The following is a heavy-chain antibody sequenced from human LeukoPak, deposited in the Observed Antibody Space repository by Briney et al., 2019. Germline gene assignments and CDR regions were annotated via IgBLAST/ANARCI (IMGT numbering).Heavy chain of an antibody. CDR1: GFTYSNYW. J-gene: IGHJ5*02. V-gene: IGHV3-74*01. Sequence: QPGGSLRLSCVGSGFTYSNYWMHWVRQAPGKGPVWVSRINPDGTTTDYADSVKGRFTISRDNAKNLLYLQMNGLRADDTAVYYCAKDLSWNTDDRWGQGTLVTVSS. D-gene: IGHD1/OR15-1a*01. CDR2: INPDGTTT. CDR3: AKDLSWNTDDR.